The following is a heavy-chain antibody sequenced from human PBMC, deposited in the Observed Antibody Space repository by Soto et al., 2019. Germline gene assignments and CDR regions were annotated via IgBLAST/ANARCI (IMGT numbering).Heavy chain of an antibody. CDR3: ARTYGSGSSEANFDY. D-gene: IGHD3-10*01. Sequence: SETLSLTCTVSGGSISSGGYYWSWIRQHPGKGLEWIGYIYYSGSTYYNPSLKSRVTISVDTSKNQFSLKLSSVTAADTAVYYCARTYGSGSSEANFDYWGQGTLVTVSS. CDR1: GGSISSGGYY. CDR2: IYYSGST. V-gene: IGHV4-31*03. J-gene: IGHJ4*02.